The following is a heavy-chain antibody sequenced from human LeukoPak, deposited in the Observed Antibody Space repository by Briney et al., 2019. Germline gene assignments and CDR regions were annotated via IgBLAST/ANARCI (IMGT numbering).Heavy chain of an antibody. D-gene: IGHD3-16*01. Sequence: SETVSLTCTVCGGSISNYYWSWIRQPPGKGLEWIGYIYYSGSTSHNPSLKSRVTILEDTSKNQFSLKLTSVTAADTAVYFCARGGYYGMDVWGQATTVTVSS. J-gene: IGHJ6*02. CDR3: ARGGYYGMDV. CDR2: IYYSGST. CDR1: GGSISNYY. V-gene: IGHV4-59*08.